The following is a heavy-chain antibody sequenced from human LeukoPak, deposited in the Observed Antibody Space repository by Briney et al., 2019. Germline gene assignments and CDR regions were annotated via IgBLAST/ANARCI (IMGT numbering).Heavy chain of an antibody. CDR3: TKDLTGKYDY. J-gene: IGHJ4*02. CDR1: GFTFNNYA. CDR2: IDTDGTIT. V-gene: IGHV3-74*01. D-gene: IGHD1-20*01. Sequence: GGSLRLSCAASGFTFNNYAMSWVRQAPGEGLVWVSRIDTDGTITSYADSVKGRFTISRDNAKNTLYLQMNSLRTEDTGVYYCTKDLTGKYDYWGQGTLVTVSS.